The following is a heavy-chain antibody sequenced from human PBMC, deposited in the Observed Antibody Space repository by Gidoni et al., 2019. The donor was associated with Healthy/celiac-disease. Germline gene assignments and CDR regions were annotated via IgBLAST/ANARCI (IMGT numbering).Heavy chain of an antibody. V-gene: IGHV3-23*01. J-gene: IGHJ2*01. D-gene: IGHD6-19*01. CDR1: GFTFSSHA. Sequence: ELQLLESGGGLVQPGGSLRLSCSASGFTFSSHAMGWVRQAPGQGLEWVSAISDSGGSTYYADSVTGRFSISRDNSKNTLYLQMNSLRAEDTAVYYCAKPKQWRISGGDWYFDLWGRGTLVTVSS. CDR2: ISDSGGST. CDR3: AKPKQWRISGGDWYFDL.